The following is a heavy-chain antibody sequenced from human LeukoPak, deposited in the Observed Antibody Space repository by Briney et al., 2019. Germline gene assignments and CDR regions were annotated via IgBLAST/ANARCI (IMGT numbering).Heavy chain of an antibody. V-gene: IGHV4-59*01. CDR2: IYYSGST. J-gene: IGHJ3*02. D-gene: IGHD3-22*01. Sequence: SETLSLTCTVSGGSISSYYWSWIRQPPGKGLEWIGYIYYSGSTNYNPSLKSRVTISVDTSKNQFSLKLSSVTAADTAVYYCARVRSGYTPHAFDIWGQGTMATVSS. CDR3: ARVRSGYTPHAFDI. CDR1: GGSISSYY.